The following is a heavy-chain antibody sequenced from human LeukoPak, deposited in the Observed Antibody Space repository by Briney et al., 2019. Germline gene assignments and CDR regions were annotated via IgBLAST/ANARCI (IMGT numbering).Heavy chain of an antibody. V-gene: IGHV3-11*03. J-gene: IGHJ4*02. Sequence: GGSLRLSCAASGFTFSDYYMSWIRQAPGKGLEWVSDISSSSSYTNYADSVKGRFTISRDNSKNSLYLQMNSLRAEDTAVYYCVRGGRVTTVINYWGQGTLVTVSS. CDR3: VRGGRVTTVINY. CDR1: GFTFSDYY. D-gene: IGHD4-17*01. CDR2: ISSSSSYT.